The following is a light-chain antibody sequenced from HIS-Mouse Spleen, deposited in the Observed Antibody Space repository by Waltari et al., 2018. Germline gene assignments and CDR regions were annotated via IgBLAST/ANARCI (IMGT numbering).Light chain of an antibody. Sequence: QSALTQPRSVSGSPGQSVTISCTDTSSDVGGYNYVSWYQQHPGKAPKLMIYDVSKRPSGVPDRFSGSKSGNTASLTISGLQAEDEADYYCCSYAGSYNVVFGGGTKLTVL. CDR2: DVS. CDR3: CSYAGSYNVV. CDR1: SSDVGGYNY. J-gene: IGLJ2*01. V-gene: IGLV2-11*01.